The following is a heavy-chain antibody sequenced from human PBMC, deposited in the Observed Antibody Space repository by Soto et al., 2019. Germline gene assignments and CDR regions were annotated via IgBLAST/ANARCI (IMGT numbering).Heavy chain of an antibody. Sequence: ASVKVSCKASGYTFTSYGISWVRQAPGQGLEWMGWISAYNGNTNYAQKLQGRVTMTTDTSTSTAYMELRSLRSDDTAVYYCARDSIVLDYYDSSGYRPFDYWGQGTLVTVSS. CDR2: ISAYNGNT. CDR3: ARDSIVLDYYDSSGYRPFDY. D-gene: IGHD3-22*01. J-gene: IGHJ4*02. V-gene: IGHV1-18*01. CDR1: GYTFTSYG.